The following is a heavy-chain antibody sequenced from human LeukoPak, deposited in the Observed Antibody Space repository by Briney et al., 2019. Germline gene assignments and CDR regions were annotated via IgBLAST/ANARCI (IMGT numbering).Heavy chain of an antibody. D-gene: IGHD3-10*01. CDR1: GFTFSSYA. CDR2: ITGSGGST. CDR3: AKEGKLGLDY. V-gene: IGHV3-23*01. J-gene: IGHJ4*02. Sequence: GGSLRLSCEASGFTFSSYAMTWVRQAPGKGLEWVSGITGSGGSTTYADSVKGQFTISRDNSKNTLYLQMNSLRAEDTAVYYCAKEGKLGLDYWGQGTLVTVSS.